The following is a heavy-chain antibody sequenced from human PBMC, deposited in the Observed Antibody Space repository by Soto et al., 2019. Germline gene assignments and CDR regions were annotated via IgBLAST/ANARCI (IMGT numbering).Heavy chain of an antibody. J-gene: IGHJ4*02. CDR2: ISSSGSTI. CDR3: ARGSVLMVYAIDY. Sequence: SGGSLRLSCAASGFTFSDYYMSWIRQAPGKGLEWVSYISSSGSTIYYADSVKGRFTISRDNAKNSLYLQMNSLRAEDTAVYYCARGSVLMVYAIDYWGQGTLVTVSS. D-gene: IGHD2-8*01. CDR1: GFTFSDYY. V-gene: IGHV3-11*01.